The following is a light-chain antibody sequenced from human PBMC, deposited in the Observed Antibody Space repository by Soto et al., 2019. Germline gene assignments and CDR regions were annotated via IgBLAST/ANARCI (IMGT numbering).Light chain of an antibody. J-gene: IGKJ3*01. CDR3: QQYGNSQFT. CDR1: QTISKNF. CDR2: GAS. Sequence: EIVLTQSPGTLYLSPGERATLSCRASQTISKNFLAWHQQKPGQAPRLLIYGASNRATGIPDRFSGSGSGTDFTLTISRLEPEDFAVYYCQQYGNSQFTFGPGTKVDIK. V-gene: IGKV3-20*01.